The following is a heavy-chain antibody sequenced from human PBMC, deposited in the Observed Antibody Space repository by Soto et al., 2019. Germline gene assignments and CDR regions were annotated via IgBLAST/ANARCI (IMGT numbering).Heavy chain of an antibody. V-gene: IGHV1-18*01. CDR3: ARDPSTELELQVKTEPDDYYVMDV. J-gene: IGHJ6*04. Sequence: GAPVKVSCKASGYTFTSNGISWARQYHGQGLEWMGWISAYNGNTNYAQKLQGRVTMTTDTSTSTAYMELRSLRSDDTAVYYCARDPSTELELQVKTEPDDYYVMDVWGKGTTVTVSS. D-gene: IGHD1-26*01. CDR2: ISAYNGNT. CDR1: GYTFTSNG.